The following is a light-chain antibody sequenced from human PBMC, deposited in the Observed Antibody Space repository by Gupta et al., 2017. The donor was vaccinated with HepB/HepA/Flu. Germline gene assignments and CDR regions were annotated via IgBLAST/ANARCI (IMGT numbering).Light chain of an antibody. Sequence: QSVVTQPPSVSEAPRQRVTISCSGSWSNIGDNTVNWYQQLPGKAPKLLIYYDDLLPSGVSDRFSGSKSGTSASLTISGLQAEDEADYYCAAWDDSRNCLVFGGGTKLTVL. CDR1: WSNIGDNT. CDR2: YDD. CDR3: AAWDDSRNCLV. J-gene: IGLJ3*02. V-gene: IGLV1-36*01.